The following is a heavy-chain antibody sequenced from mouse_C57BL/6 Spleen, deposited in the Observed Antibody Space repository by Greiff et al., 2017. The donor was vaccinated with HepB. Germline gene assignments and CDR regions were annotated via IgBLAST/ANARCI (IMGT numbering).Heavy chain of an antibody. D-gene: IGHD2-4*01. J-gene: IGHJ3*01. V-gene: IGHV5-4*01. Sequence: EVHLVESGGGLVKPGGSLKLSCAASGFTFSSYAMSWVRQTPEKRLEWVATISDGGSYTYYPDNVKGRFTISRDNAKNNLYLQMSHLKSEDTAMYYCARGGNYDYLFAYWGQGTLVTVSA. CDR1: GFTFSSYA. CDR3: ARGGNYDYLFAY. CDR2: ISDGGSYT.